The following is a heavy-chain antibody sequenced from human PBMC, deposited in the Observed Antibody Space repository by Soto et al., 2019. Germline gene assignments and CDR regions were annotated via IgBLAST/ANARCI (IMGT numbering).Heavy chain of an antibody. CDR3: ARDHLILSAHDFVYGSDV. V-gene: IGHV3-7*03. CDR1: GFTFSMYA. J-gene: IGHJ6*02. Sequence: PGGSLRLSCEVSGFTFSMYAMSWVRQSPGKGLEWVAKIAQDGVDGDYADSVKGRFTISRDNGRNSLYLQLNNLRAEDTAVYYCARDHLILSAHDFVYGSDVWGRGATVTVSS. D-gene: IGHD2-21*02. CDR2: IAQDGVDG.